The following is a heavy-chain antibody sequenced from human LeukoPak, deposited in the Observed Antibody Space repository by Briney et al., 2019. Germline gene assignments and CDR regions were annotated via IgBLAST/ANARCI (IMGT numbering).Heavy chain of an antibody. CDR1: GYTLTELS. Sequence: GASVKVSCKVSGYTLTELSVHWVRQAPGKGLEWMGGFDPEDGETIYAQKFQGRVTMTEDTSTDTAYMELSSLRSEDTAVYYCATARGGYYDNWFDPWGQGTLVTVSS. CDR2: FDPEDGET. D-gene: IGHD3-22*01. V-gene: IGHV1-24*01. CDR3: ATARGGYYDNWFDP. J-gene: IGHJ5*02.